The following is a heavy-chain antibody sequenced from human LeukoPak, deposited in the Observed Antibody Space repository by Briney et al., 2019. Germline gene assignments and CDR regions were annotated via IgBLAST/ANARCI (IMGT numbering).Heavy chain of an antibody. D-gene: IGHD3/OR15-3a*01. CDR3: ARDSGFSGTQRGEY. Sequence: GGSLRLSCAASGFTFSSYAMHWVRQAPGKGLEWVAVISYDGSNKYYADSVKGRFTISRDNSKNTLYLQMNSLRAEDTAVYYCARDSGFSGTQRGEYWGQGTLVTVSS. J-gene: IGHJ4*02. V-gene: IGHV3-30*04. CDR2: ISYDGSNK. CDR1: GFTFSSYA.